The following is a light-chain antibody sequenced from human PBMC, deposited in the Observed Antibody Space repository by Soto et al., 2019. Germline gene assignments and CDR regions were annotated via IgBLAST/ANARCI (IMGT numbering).Light chain of an antibody. CDR1: SSDVGGYNY. CDR3: SSYTSSSNWV. V-gene: IGLV2-14*01. J-gene: IGLJ3*02. Sequence: QAVVTQPASVSGSPGQSITISCTGTSSDVGGYNYVSWYQQNPGKAPKLMIYEVSNRPSGVSNRFSGSKSGNTASLTISGLQAEDEADYYCSSYTSSSNWVFGGGTKLTVL. CDR2: EVS.